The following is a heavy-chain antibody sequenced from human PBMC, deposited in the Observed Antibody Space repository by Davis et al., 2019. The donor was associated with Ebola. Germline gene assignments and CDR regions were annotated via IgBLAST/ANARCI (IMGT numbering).Heavy chain of an antibody. CDR3: ATTGKYWYFDL. CDR1: GFTFTSPD. J-gene: IGHJ2*01. V-gene: IGHV1-46*01. CDR2: INPSGGST. D-gene: IGHD1-1*01. Sequence: ASVKVSCKASGFTFTSPDMQCARQASGQGLEWMGIINPSGGSTSYAQKLQGRVTMTEDTSTDTAYMELSSLRSEDTAVYYCATTGKYWYFDLWGRGTLVTVSS.